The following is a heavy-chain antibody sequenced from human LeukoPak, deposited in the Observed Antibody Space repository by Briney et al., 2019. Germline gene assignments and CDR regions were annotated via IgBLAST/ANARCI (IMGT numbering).Heavy chain of an antibody. CDR1: GGSISSSRDY. CDR3: ARHVEIAVAGPIDY. Sequence: SETLSLTCTVSGGSISSSRDYWGWIRQPPGTGLEWIGSIYYSGSTYYNPSLKSRATISVDTSKNQFSPKLSSVTAADTAVYYCARHVEIAVAGPIDYWGQGTLVTVSS. J-gene: IGHJ4*02. V-gene: IGHV4-39*01. D-gene: IGHD6-19*01. CDR2: IYYSGST.